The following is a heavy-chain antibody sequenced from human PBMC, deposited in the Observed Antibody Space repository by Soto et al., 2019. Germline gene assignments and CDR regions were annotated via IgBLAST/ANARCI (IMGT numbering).Heavy chain of an antibody. D-gene: IGHD1-7*01. CDR1: GGPISSYY. J-gene: IGHJ3*02. Sequence: TLSLTCTVSGGPISSYYWSWIRQPPGKGLEWIGYIYYSGSTNYNPSLKSRVTISVDTSKNQFSLKLSSVTAADTAVYYCASITGTTDAFDIWGQGTMVTVSS. CDR3: ASITGTTDAFDI. CDR2: IYYSGST. V-gene: IGHV4-59*01.